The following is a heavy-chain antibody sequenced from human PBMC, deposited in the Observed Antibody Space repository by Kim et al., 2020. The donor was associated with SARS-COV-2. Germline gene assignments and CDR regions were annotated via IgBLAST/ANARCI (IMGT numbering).Heavy chain of an antibody. D-gene: IGHD6-13*01. V-gene: IGHV4-31*03. Sequence: SETLSLTCSVSGGSISSGGDYWSWIRQLPGKGLEWIGHIYYSGSTYYNPSLKSRVTISVDTSNNQFSLNVRSVTAADTAVYYCARGEYSTRIWGQGTLVTVSS. J-gene: IGHJ4*02. CDR1: GGSISSGGDY. CDR3: ARGEYSTRI. CDR2: IYYSGST.